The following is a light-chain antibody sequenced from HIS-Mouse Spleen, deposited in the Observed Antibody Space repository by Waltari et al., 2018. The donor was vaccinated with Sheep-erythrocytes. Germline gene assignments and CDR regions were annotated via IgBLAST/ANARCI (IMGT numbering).Light chain of an antibody. CDR1: SSDVGSYNL. Sequence: QSALTQPASVSGSPGQSITISCTGTSSDVGSYNLVSWYQQHPGKAPKLMIYEGSKRPSGVSKGVSGSKSGNTASLTSSGLQAEDEADYYCCSYAGSSTWVFGGGTKLTVL. CDR3: CSYAGSSTWV. CDR2: EGS. J-gene: IGLJ3*02. V-gene: IGLV2-23*01.